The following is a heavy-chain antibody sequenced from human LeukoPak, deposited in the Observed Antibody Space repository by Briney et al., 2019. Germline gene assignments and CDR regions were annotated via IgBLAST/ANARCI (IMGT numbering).Heavy chain of an antibody. CDR2: MNPNSGNT. D-gene: IGHD6-19*01. CDR1: GYTFSAYD. J-gene: IGHJ4*02. V-gene: IGHV1-8*01. CDR3: ARDQSMAGLFDY. Sequence: GASVKVSCKTSGYTFSAYDVTWVRQAPGQGLEWMGWMNPNSGNTGSAQKFWGRVTMTSNASISSAYVELHRLTSEDTAVYYCARDQSMAGLFDYWGQGTLVTVSS.